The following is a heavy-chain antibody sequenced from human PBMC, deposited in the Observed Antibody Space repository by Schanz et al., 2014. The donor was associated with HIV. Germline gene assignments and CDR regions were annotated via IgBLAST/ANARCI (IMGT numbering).Heavy chain of an antibody. CDR1: GYSFTSYD. Sequence: QVQLVQSGDEVKKPGASVKVSCKASGYSFTSYDINWVRQATGQGLEWRGRVNPKSGNKGYAQKFQGRVTMTRNTSIDTAYMELSSLTSEDTAVYYCARGRREVTMIVVYWFDPWGQGTLVTVSS. D-gene: IGHD3-22*01. CDR3: ARGRREVTMIVVYWFDP. CDR2: VNPKSGNK. V-gene: IGHV1-8*02. J-gene: IGHJ5*02.